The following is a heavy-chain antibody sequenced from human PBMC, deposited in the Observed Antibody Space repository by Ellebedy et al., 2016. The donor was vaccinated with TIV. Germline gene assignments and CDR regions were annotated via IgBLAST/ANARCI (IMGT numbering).Heavy chain of an antibody. CDR3: ARVLYGDFGGQLDY. J-gene: IGHJ4*02. CDR2: VNWSDNK. D-gene: IGHD4-17*01. Sequence: SGPTLVKPTQTLTLTCTFSGFSLITSRMCVSWVRQPPGKALEWLALVNWSDNKYYNTSLRTRLTISKDTSENQVVLTLTNMDPVDTAMYYCARVLYGDFGGQLDYWGQGALVTVSS. V-gene: IGHV2-70*20. CDR1: GFSLITSRMC.